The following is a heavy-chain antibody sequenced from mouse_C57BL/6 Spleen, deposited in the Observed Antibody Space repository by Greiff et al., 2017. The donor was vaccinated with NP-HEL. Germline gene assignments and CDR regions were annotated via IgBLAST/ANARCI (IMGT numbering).Heavy chain of an antibody. V-gene: IGHV1-15*01. CDR3: TRPRNLDY. Sequence: QVQLKESGAELVRPGASVTLSCKASGYTFTDYEMHWVKQTPVHGLEWIGAIDPETGGTAYNQKFKGKAILTADKSSSTAYMELRSLTSEDSAVYYCTRPRNLDYWGQGTTLTVSS. CDR2: IDPETGGT. CDR1: GYTFTDYE. J-gene: IGHJ2*01.